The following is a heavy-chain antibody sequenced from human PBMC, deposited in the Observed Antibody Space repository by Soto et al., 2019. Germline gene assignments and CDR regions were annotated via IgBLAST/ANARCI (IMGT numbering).Heavy chain of an antibody. CDR3: ASEYCGGDCYSAARYGMDV. CDR1: GGTFSSYT. D-gene: IGHD2-21*02. J-gene: IGHJ6*02. Sequence: SVKVSCKASGGTFSSYTISWVRQAPGQGLEWMGRIIPILGIANYAQKFQGRVTITADKSTSTAYMELSSLRSEDTAVYYCASEYCGGDCYSAARYGMDVWGQGTTVTVSS. CDR2: IIPILGIA. V-gene: IGHV1-69*02.